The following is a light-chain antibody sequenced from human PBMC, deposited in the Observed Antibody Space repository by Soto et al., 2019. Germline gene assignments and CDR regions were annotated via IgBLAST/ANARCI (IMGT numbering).Light chain of an antibody. CDR1: QSISSW. CDR2: KAS. V-gene: IGKV1-5*03. Sequence: DIQMTQSPSTLSASVGDRVTITCRASQSISSWLAWYQQKPGRAPKLLIYKASSLETGIPERFSGSGSGTEFTLIISSLQSDDFASYYCQQHGSSSPWTFGQGTKVEIK. J-gene: IGKJ1*01. CDR3: QQHGSSSPWT.